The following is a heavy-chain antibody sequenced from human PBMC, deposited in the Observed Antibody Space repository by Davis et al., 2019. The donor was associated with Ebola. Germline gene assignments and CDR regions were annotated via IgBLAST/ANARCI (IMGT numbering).Heavy chain of an antibody. J-gene: IGHJ6*03. CDR1: GYTFTGYY. CDR3: ARTVPAASYYYYYYYMDV. CDR2: INPNSGGT. Sequence: ASVKVSCKASGYTFTGYYMHWVRQAPGQGLEWMGWINPNSGGTNYAQKFQGRVTMTRDTSINTAYMELSSLRSDDTAVYYCARTVPAASYYYYYYYMDVWGKGTTVTVSS. D-gene: IGHD2-2*01. V-gene: IGHV1-2*02.